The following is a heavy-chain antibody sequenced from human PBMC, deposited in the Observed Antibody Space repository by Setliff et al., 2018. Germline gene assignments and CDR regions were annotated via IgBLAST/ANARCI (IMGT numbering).Heavy chain of an antibody. CDR2: IKQDGSDI. D-gene: IGHD2-21*01. J-gene: IGHJ5*02. V-gene: IGHV3-7*01. Sequence: GGSLRLSCAASGFTFSGYWMSWVRQAPGKGLEWVANIKQDGSDIYYLDSVKGRFTISRDNAKNSLYLQMNSLRAEDTAVYYCARAPNCGGVCYAPEENWFDPWGQGTLVTVSS. CDR1: GFTFSGYW. CDR3: ARAPNCGGVCYAPEENWFDP.